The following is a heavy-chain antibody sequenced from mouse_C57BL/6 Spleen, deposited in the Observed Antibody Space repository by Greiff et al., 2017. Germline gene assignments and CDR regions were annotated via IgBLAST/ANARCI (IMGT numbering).Heavy chain of an antibody. CDR2: IDPEDGDT. Sequence: EVQLQQSGAELVRPGASVKLSCTASGFTINDYYMHWVKQRPEQGLEWIGRIDPEDGDTEYAPKFQGKATMTAATSSNTAYLQLSSLTSEDTAVYYCTTAVVATPFAYWGQGTLVTVSA. CDR3: TTAVVATPFAY. D-gene: IGHD1-1*01. J-gene: IGHJ3*01. CDR1: GFTINDYY. V-gene: IGHV14-1*01.